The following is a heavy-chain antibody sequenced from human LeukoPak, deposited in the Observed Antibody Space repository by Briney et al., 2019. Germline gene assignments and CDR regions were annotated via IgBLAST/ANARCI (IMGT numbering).Heavy chain of an antibody. CDR1: GGSISSSSYY. V-gene: IGHV4-39*07. CDR2: IYYSGST. D-gene: IGHD2-2*01. J-gene: IGHJ4*02. Sequence: SETLSLTCTVSGGSISSSSYYWGWIRQPPGKGLEWIGSIYYSGSTYYNPPLKSRVTISVDTSKNQFSLKLSSVTAADTAVYYCAGVVYCSSTSCYGGTYFDYWGQGTLVTVSS. CDR3: AGVVYCSSTSCYGGTYFDY.